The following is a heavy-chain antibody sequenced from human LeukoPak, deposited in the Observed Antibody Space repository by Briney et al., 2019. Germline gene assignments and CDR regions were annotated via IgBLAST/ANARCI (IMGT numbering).Heavy chain of an antibody. Sequence: SETLSLTCAVYGGSFSGYYWSWIRQPPGKGLEWIGEINHSGSTNYNPSLKSRVTMSVDTSKNQFSLKLSSVTAADTAVYYCARDTYYYDSSGYWADYWGQGTLVTVSS. CDR2: INHSGST. CDR1: GGSFSGYY. D-gene: IGHD3-22*01. CDR3: ARDTYYYDSSGYWADY. V-gene: IGHV4-34*01. J-gene: IGHJ4*02.